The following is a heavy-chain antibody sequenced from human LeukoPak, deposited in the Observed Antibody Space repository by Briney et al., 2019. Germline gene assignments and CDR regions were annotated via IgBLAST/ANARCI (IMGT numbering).Heavy chain of an antibody. D-gene: IGHD1-26*01. CDR3: ARGGVLIVGAYDAFDI. CDR2: INPSGGST. J-gene: IGHJ3*02. V-gene: IGHV1-46*01. Sequence: SVKVSCKASGYTFTSYYMHWVRQAPGQGLEWMGIINPSGGSTSYAQKFQGRVTMTRDTSTSTVYMELSSLRSEDTAVYYCARGGVLIVGAYDAFDIWGQGTMVTVSS. CDR1: GYTFTSYY.